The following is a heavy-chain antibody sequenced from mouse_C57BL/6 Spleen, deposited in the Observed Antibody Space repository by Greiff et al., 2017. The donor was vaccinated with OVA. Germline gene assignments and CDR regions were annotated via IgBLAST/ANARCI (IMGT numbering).Heavy chain of an antibody. J-gene: IGHJ2*01. CDR1: GYSITSGYY. V-gene: IGHV3-6*01. Sequence: EVQRVESGPGLVKPSQSLSLTCSVTGYSITSGYYWNWIRQFPGNKLEWMGYISYDGSNNYNPSLKNRISITRDTSKNQFFLKLNSVTTEDTATYYCATGPHDYFDYWGQGTTLTVSS. CDR2: ISYDGSN. CDR3: ATGPHDYFDY.